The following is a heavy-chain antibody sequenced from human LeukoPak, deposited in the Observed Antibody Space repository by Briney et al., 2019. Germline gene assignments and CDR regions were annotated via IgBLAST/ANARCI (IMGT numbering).Heavy chain of an antibody. V-gene: IGHV7-4-1*02. D-gene: IGHD1/OR15-1a*01. CDR1: GYTFTNYA. CDR3: ARSNKVPQGYFNY. Sequence: ASVKVSSKASGYTFTNYAMNWVRLAPGQGLEWMGWINTDTGNPTYAQDFTGRCVFSLDTSVNTAYLQISGLKAEDTAVYYCARSNKVPQGYFNYWGQGTLVTVSS. CDR2: INTDTGNP. J-gene: IGHJ4*02.